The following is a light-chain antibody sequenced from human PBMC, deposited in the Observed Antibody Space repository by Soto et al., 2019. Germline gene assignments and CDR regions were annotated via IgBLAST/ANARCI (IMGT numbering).Light chain of an antibody. CDR1: QSLLDSDGYNC. CDR2: WGS. J-gene: IGKJ5*01. Sequence: DIVMTQSPLSLPVSPGEPVSISCRSSQSLLDSDGYNCLDWYLQKPGQSPQVLIYWGSNRASGVPDRFSGSGSGTDFTLKISRVEAEDVGVYYCMQVRQIPRTFGQGTRLEIK. V-gene: IGKV2-28*01. CDR3: MQVRQIPRT.